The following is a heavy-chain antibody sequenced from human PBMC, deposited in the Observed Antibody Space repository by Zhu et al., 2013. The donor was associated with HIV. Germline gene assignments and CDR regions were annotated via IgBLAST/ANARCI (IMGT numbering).Heavy chain of an antibody. CDR1: GYTFTDYY. J-gene: IGHJ2*01. CDR3: ARDPAPAGAWYFDL. CDR2: INPNSGAT. D-gene: IGHD2-2*01. Sequence: QVQLVQSGAEVKKPGASVKVSCKASGYTFTDYYMHWVRQAPGQGLEWMGWINPNSGATNYAHKFQGRVTMTRDTSITTAYIELNWLRSDDTAVYFCARDPAPAGAWYFDLWGLEPWSLSPQ. V-gene: IGHV1-2*07.